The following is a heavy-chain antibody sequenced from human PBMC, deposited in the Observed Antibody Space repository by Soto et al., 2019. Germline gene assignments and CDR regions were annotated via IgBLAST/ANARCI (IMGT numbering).Heavy chain of an antibody. CDR2: MNPNSGNT. CDR1: GYTFTSYD. V-gene: IGHV1-8*01. CDR3: AKGRRDIVLVPCPRYYCNDMAF. J-gene: IGHJ6*02. Sequence: ASVKVSCKASGYTFTSYDINWVRQATGQGLEWMGWMNPNSGNTGYAQKFQGRVTMTRNTSISTAYMELSSLRSEDTAVYYCAKGRRDIVLVPCPRYYCNDMAFRAQGARDTV. D-gene: IGHD2-2*01.